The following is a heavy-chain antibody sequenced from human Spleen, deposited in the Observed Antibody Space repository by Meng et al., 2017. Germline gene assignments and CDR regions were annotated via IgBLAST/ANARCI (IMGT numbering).Heavy chain of an antibody. CDR1: GYPFTDYF. CDR3: ARRGGQLHFDY. Sequence: QVQLVQSGAEVKKPGASVKVSCKAYGYPFTDYFMHWVRQAPGRGLEWVGRINHISGVTDYAQKFQGRVTMTRDTSISTAYMELSRLRSDDTAMYYCARRGGQLHFDYWGQGTLVTVSS. D-gene: IGHD1-26*01. V-gene: IGHV1-2*06. J-gene: IGHJ4*02. CDR2: INHISGVT.